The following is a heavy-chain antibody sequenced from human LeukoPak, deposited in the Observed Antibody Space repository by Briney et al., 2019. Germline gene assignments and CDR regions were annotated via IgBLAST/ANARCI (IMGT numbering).Heavy chain of an antibody. CDR3: ARDQNYYDSSGYYYPVVDY. V-gene: IGHV4-59*12. CDR2: IYYSGST. J-gene: IGHJ4*02. Sequence: SETLSLTCTVSGGSISSYYWSWIRQPPGKGLEWIGYIYYSGSTNYNPSLKSRVTISVDTSKNQFSLKLSSVTAADTAVYYCARDQNYYDSSGYYYPVVDYWGQGTLVTVSS. CDR1: GGSISSYY. D-gene: IGHD3-22*01.